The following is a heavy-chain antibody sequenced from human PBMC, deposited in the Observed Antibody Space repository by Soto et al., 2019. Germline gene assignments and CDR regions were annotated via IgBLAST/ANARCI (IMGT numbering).Heavy chain of an antibody. CDR2: IWNDGSEK. CDR3: AKGEVRGIIPSYFDY. Sequence: GGSLRLSCAASGFTFSLYGMHWVRQAPGKGLEWVAVIWNDGSEKNYADSVKGRFTLSGDSSKNTLYLEMNSLRAEDTAVYYCAKGEVRGIIPSYFDYWGLGTLVTVSS. CDR1: GFTFSLYG. J-gene: IGHJ4*02. D-gene: IGHD3-10*01. V-gene: IGHV3-33*03.